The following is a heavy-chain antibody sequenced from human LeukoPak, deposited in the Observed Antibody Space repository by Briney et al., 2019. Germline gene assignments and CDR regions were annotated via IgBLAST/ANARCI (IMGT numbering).Heavy chain of an antibody. CDR1: GYTFTGYY. V-gene: IGHV1-69*13. Sequence: SVKVSCMASGYTFTGYYMHWVRQAPGQGLEWMGGIIPIFGTANYAQKFQGRVTITADESTSTAYMELSSLRSEDTAVYYCARDPVPAAIRDYYYYYMDVWGKGTTVTVSS. CDR3: ARDPVPAAIRDYYYYYMDV. CDR2: IIPIFGTA. D-gene: IGHD2-2*01. J-gene: IGHJ6*03.